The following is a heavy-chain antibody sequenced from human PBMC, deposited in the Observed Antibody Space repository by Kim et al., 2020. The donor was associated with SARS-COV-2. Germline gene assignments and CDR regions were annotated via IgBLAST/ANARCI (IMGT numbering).Heavy chain of an antibody. CDR1: GFTFSNAW. V-gene: IGHV3-15*01. J-gene: IGHJ3*02. D-gene: IGHD3-16*02. CDR2: IKSKTDGGTT. Sequence: GGSLRLSCAASGFTFSNAWMSWVRQAPGKGLEWVGRIKSKTDGGTTDYAAPVKGRFTISRDDSKNTLYLQMNSLKTEDTAVYYCTTDQGDYDYVWGSYQTNDAFDIWGQGTMVTVSS. CDR3: TTDQGDYDYVWGSYQTNDAFDI.